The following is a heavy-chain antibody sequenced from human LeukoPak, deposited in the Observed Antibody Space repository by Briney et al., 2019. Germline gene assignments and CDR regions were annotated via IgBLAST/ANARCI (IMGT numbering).Heavy chain of an antibody. V-gene: IGHV3-33*01. CDR2: IWYEGSNK. CDR1: GFTFSIYG. Sequence: GRSLRLSCAASGFTFSIYGMHWVRQAPGKGLEWVAVIWYEGSNKYYADSVKGRLTISRDNSKNTLYLQMNSLRAEDTAVYYCARDRNMAMVIGVSGDYWGQGTLVTVSS. J-gene: IGHJ4*02. D-gene: IGHD5-18*01. CDR3: ARDRNMAMVIGVSGDY.